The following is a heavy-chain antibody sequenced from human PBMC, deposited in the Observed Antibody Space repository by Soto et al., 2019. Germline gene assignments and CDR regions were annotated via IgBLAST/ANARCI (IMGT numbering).Heavy chain of an antibody. CDR1: GISISSSY. D-gene: IGHD3-3*01. CDR3: ARASDLLHAYFGMDV. Sequence: QPGGSLRLSCAASGISISSSYMSWVRQAPGKGLEWVSLIYSGTNTYYEASVKGRFTISRDNSKNTLYLQMNRLRAEDTAVYYCARASDLLHAYFGMDVWGQGTTVTVSS. J-gene: IGHJ6*02. CDR2: IYSGTNT. V-gene: IGHV3-53*01.